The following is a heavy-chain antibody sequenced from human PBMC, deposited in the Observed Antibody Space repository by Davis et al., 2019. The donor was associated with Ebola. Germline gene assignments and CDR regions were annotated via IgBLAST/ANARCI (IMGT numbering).Heavy chain of an antibody. CDR3: ARDDSSAYAFDS. J-gene: IGHJ4*02. V-gene: IGHV4-31*03. Sequence: LRLSCTVSGGSISSGGYYWSWIRQHPGKGLEWIGYIYHRGTTYYNPSLKSRVTISVDTSKNQFSPKLNSVTAADTAVYYCARDDSSAYAFDSWGQGTLVTVSS. CDR2: IYHRGTT. D-gene: IGHD3-22*01. CDR1: GGSISSGGYY.